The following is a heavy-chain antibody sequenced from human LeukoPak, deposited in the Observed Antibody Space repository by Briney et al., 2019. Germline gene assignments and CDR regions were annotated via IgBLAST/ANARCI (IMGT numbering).Heavy chain of an antibody. J-gene: IGHJ4*02. Sequence: GGSLRLSCAASGFTFSSYSMNWVRQAPGKGLEWVANIKEDGSVKYYVDSAKGRFTISRDNAKNSLYLQMNSLRAEDTAIYYCARIGYSSSSFDYWGQGTLVTVSS. V-gene: IGHV3-7*01. CDR1: GFTFSSYS. CDR2: IKEDGSVK. CDR3: ARIGYSSSSFDY. D-gene: IGHD6-6*01.